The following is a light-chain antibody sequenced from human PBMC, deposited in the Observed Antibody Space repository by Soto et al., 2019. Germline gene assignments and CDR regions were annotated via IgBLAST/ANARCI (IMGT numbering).Light chain of an antibody. J-gene: IGKJ1*01. CDR2: GAS. V-gene: IGKV3-15*01. Sequence: EIVMTQSPATLSVSPGERATLSCRASQSISNNLAWYHQRPGQAPRLLIYGASTRATGIPARISGSGSGTEFTLTISSRRSEDVAVYYGQQESNWWTFGEGTRVESK. CDR3: QQESNWWT. CDR1: QSISNN.